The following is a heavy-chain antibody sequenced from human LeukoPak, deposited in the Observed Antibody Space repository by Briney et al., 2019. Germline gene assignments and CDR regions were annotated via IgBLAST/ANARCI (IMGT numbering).Heavy chain of an antibody. Sequence: SETLSLTCTVSGGSISSSSYYWGWIRQPPGKGLEWIGSIYYSGSTYYNPSLKSRVTISVDTSKNQFSLKLSSVTAADTAVYYCARRRLRLGELSFIVWGQGTLVTVSS. CDR3: ARRRLRLGELSFIV. J-gene: IGHJ4*02. V-gene: IGHV4-39*07. CDR2: IYYSGST. D-gene: IGHD3-16*02. CDR1: GGSISSSSYY.